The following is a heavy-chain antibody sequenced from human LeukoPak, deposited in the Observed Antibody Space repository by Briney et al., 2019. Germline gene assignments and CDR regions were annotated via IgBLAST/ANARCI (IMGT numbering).Heavy chain of an antibody. CDR2: IRYDGSNK. J-gene: IGHJ5*02. V-gene: IGHV3-30*02. CDR1: GFTFSSNG. CDR3: ARDLVAWKNWFDP. Sequence: PGGSLRLSCAASGFTFSSNGMHWVRQAQGKGLEWVAFIRYDGSNKYYVGSVKGRFTISRDNAKNSLYLQMNSLRAEDTAVYYCARDLVAWKNWFDPWGQGTLVTVSS. D-gene: IGHD2-8*02.